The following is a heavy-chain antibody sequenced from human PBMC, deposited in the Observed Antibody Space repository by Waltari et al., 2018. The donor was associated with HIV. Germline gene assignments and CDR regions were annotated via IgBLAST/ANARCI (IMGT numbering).Heavy chain of an antibody. J-gene: IGHJ4*02. CDR3: AKESWAHSSGWQFDY. V-gene: IGHV4-59*01. D-gene: IGHD6-19*01. CDR2: IYCTGST. CDR1: GGSIRGDY. Sequence: QVHLQESGPGLVKASETLSLTCSVSGGSIRGDYWSWLRQPPGKGLEWIGYIYCTGSTNYNPSLKSRITMSLSPSKTQFSLKVNSVTSADTGVYYCAKESWAHSSGWQFDYWGPGILVTVSS.